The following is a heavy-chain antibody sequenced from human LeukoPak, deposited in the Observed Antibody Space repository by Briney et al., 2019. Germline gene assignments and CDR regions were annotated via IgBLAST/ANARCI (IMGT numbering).Heavy chain of an antibody. V-gene: IGHV4-59*08. CDR3: ASLKWELLIDY. D-gene: IGHD1-26*01. J-gene: IGHJ4*02. CDR2: IYYGENT. Sequence: ASETLSLTCTVSGGSISSYYWSWIRQPPGKGLEWIGYIYYGENTNYNPSLKSRVTISVDTSKNQSSLKLSSVTAADTAVYYCASLKWELLIDYWGQGTLVTVSS. CDR1: GGSISSYY.